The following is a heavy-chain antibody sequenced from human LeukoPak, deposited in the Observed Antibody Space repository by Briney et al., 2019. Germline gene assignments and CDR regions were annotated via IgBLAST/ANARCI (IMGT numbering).Heavy chain of an antibody. CDR3: AKVGYSGYDSAYYYYMDV. V-gene: IGHV3-23*01. D-gene: IGHD5-12*01. Sequence: GGSLRLSCAVPGITLSTSAMSWVRQAPGKGLEWVSGMSDSGSRTYYEDSVQGRFTISRDNSKDTLYLQMNSLRAEDTAVYYCAKVGYSGYDSAYYYYMDVWGKGTTVTVSS. CDR2: MSDSGSRT. J-gene: IGHJ6*03. CDR1: GITLSTSA.